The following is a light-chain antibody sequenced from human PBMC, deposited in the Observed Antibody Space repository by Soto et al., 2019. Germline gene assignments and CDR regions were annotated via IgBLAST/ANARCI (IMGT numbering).Light chain of an antibody. J-gene: IGKJ5*01. CDR1: QSVSSSY. CDR2: GAS. V-gene: IGKV3-20*01. CDR3: HHYGGSPIT. Sequence: EIVLMQSPGTLSLSPGERAILSCRAGQSVSSSYLAWYQQKPGQAPRLLIYGASSRATGIPNRFSGSGSGTDFPLTISSLEPEDFAVYFCHHYGGSPITFGQGTRLEL.